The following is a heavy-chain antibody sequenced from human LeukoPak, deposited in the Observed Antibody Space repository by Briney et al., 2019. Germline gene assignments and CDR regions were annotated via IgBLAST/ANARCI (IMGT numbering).Heavy chain of an antibody. Sequence: PGGSLRLSCAASGFTFSNHYMDWVRQAPGKGLQWISRTKNKGESHTTDYAASVRGRFFSSRDDSKNSLYLQMNSLQTDDSGMYYCARDTAAALDYWGQGILVTVSS. CDR1: GFTFSNHY. V-gene: IGHV3-72*01. D-gene: IGHD6-13*01. J-gene: IGHJ4*02. CDR3: ARDTAAALDY. CDR2: TKNKGESHTT.